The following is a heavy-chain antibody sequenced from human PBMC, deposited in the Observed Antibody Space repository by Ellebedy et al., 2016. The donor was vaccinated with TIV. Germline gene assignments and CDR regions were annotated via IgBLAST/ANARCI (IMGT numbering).Heavy chain of an antibody. CDR1: ELTFTGYW. Sequence: GESLKISXVASELTFTGYWMHWVRQAPGKGLVWVSRIDSGGTSTGYADSVMGRFTISRDNAKSTLYLQMNSLRAEDTAVYYCARETATELHYWGQGTLVTVSS. CDR2: IDSGGTST. J-gene: IGHJ4*02. CDR3: ARETATELHY. D-gene: IGHD5-12*01. V-gene: IGHV3-74*01.